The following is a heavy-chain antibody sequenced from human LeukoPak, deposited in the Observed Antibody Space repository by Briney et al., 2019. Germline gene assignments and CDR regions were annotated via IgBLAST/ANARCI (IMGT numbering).Heavy chain of an antibody. CDR1: GFSFSSCG. CDR3: ARAAMVRGVDYFDS. CDR2: ISYAGSNK. Sequence: GGSLRLSCAASGFSFSSCGMHWVRQAPGKGLEWVAVISYAGSNKYYADSVKGRLTISRDNSKNTLYLQMNSLRAEDTAVYYCARAAMVRGVDYFDSWGQGTLVTVSS. J-gene: IGHJ4*02. V-gene: IGHV3-30*03. D-gene: IGHD3-10*01.